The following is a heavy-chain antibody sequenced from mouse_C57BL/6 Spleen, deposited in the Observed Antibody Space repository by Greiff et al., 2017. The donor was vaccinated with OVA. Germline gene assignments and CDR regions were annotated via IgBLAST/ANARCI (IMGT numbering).Heavy chain of an antibody. CDR3: AREDDYDEDFDY. CDR2: IYPGSGNT. D-gene: IGHD2-4*01. J-gene: IGHJ2*01. Sequence: VKLMESGPELVKPGASVKISCKASGYSFPSYYIHWVKQRPGQGLAWIGWIYPGSGNTKYNEKFKGKATLTADTSSSTAYMQLSSLTSEDSAVYYCAREDDYDEDFDYWGQGTTLTVSS. CDR1: GYSFPSYY. V-gene: IGHV1-66*01.